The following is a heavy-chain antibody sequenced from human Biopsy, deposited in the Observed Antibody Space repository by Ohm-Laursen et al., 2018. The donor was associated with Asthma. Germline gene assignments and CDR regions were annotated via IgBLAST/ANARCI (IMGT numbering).Heavy chain of an antibody. D-gene: IGHD5-12*01. CDR1: GDSVSNYA. V-gene: IGHV1-69*01. J-gene: IGHJ6*02. CDR2: LIPVLGTP. CDR3: ARGYSGSDRIVYYYSGLEV. Sequence: GPSVTASCTASGDSVSNYAISWVRQAPGQGLGWMGGLIPVLGTPDHAQLFEGRVTITADESTSTAHMELSSLSSEDTAVYYCARGYSGSDRIVYYYSGLEVWGQGTTVTVSS.